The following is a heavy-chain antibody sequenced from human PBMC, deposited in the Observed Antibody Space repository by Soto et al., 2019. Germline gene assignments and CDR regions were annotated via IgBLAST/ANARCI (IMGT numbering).Heavy chain of an antibody. V-gene: IGHV3-30*18. J-gene: IGHJ6*02. Sequence: TGGSLRLSCAASGFTFSSYGMHWVRQAPGKGLEWVAVISYDGSNKYYADSVKGRFTISRDNSKNTLYLQMNSLRAEDTAVYYCAKDRKSVFGVAYYYYGMDVWGQGTTVTVSS. CDR1: GFTFSSYG. D-gene: IGHD3-3*01. CDR3: AKDRKSVFGVAYYYYGMDV. CDR2: ISYDGSNK.